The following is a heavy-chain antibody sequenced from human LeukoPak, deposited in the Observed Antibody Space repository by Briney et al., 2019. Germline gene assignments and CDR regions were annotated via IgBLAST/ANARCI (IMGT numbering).Heavy chain of an antibody. CDR3: ARERSRLRYYFDY. D-gene: IGHD1-26*01. CDR1: GASISSGSYY. J-gene: IGHJ4*02. V-gene: IGHV4-61*02. Sequence: PSETLSLTCTVSGASISSGSYYWSWIRQPAGKGLEWIGRIYTSGSTNYNPSLKSRVTISVDTSKNQFSLKLSSVTAADTAVYYCARERSRLRYYFDYWGQGTLVTVSS. CDR2: IYTSGST.